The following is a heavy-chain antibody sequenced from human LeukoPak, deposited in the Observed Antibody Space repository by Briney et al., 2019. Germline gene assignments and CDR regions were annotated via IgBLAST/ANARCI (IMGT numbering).Heavy chain of an antibody. D-gene: IGHD4-11*01. CDR2: ISGSGGST. CDR3: AKGLMTRVTTDVVFDI. J-gene: IGHJ3*02. CDR1: GFTFSSYA. Sequence: GGSLRLSCAASGFTFSSYAMSWVRQAPGKGLEWVSAISGSGGSTYYADSVKGRFTISRDNSKNTLYLQMNSLRAEDTAVYYCAKGLMTRVTTDVVFDIGGQGTMVTVFS. V-gene: IGHV3-23*01.